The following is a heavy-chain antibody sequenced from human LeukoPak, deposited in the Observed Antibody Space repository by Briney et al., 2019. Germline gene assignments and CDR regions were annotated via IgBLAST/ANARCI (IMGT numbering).Heavy chain of an antibody. CDR2: ISYDGSNK. D-gene: IGHD4-17*01. J-gene: IGHJ4*02. CDR1: GFTFSSYG. CDR3: ARYGDEVGY. Sequence: PGGSLRLSCAASGFTFSSYGMHWVRQAPGKGLEWVAVISYDGSNKYYADSVKGRFTISRDNSKSTLYLQMNSLRAEDTAVYCCARYGDEVGYWGQGTLVTVSS. V-gene: IGHV3-30*03.